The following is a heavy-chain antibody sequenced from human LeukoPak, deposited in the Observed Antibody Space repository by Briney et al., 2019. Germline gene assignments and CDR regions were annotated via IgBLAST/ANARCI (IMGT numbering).Heavy chain of an antibody. CDR1: GFTFSSYA. D-gene: IGHD3-9*01. CDR2: ISGSGGST. J-gene: IGHJ4*02. V-gene: IGHV3-23*01. Sequence: GGSLRLSCAASGFTFSSYAMSWVRHAPGKGLEWVSAISGSGGSTNYAPSVKGRFTISRDKTKNPLYLQMNSVSAEDTAVYYCAKGIKTRYMHQTFDYWGQGTLVTVSS. CDR3: AKGIKTRYMHQTFDY.